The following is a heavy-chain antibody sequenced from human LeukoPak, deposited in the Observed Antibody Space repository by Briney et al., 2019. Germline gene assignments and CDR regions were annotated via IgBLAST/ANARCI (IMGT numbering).Heavy chain of an antibody. V-gene: IGHV3-7*01. CDR1: GFTFSSYE. CDR2: LKPDGSAE. CDR3: AKPPTGNVKFDS. D-gene: IGHD1-1*01. Sequence: PGGSLRLSCAASGFTFSSYEMNWIRQAPGKGLEWVAYLKPDGSAEYYMDSVKGRFTISRDNAKNSLYLQMSSLRAEDTAVYYCAKPPTGNVKFDSWGQGTLVTVSS. J-gene: IGHJ4*02.